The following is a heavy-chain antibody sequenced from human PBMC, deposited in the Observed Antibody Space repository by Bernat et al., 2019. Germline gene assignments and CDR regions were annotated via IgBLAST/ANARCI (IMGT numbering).Heavy chain of an antibody. V-gene: IGHV4-31*03. Sequence: QVQLQESGPGLVKPSQTLSLTCTVSGGSISSGGYYWSWIRQHPGKGLEWIGYIYYSVSTYYNPSLKSRVTISVDTSKNQFSLKLSSVTAADTAVYYCARHPEMRYGWGYFDYWGQGTLVTVSS. CDR1: GGSISSGGYY. CDR2: IYYSVST. J-gene: IGHJ4*02. CDR3: ARHPEMRYGWGYFDY. D-gene: IGHD3-10*01.